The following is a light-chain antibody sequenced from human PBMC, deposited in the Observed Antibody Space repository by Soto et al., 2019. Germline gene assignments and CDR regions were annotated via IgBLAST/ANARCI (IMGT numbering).Light chain of an antibody. CDR3: QQRSDWP. Sequence: EIVLTQSPATLSLSPGERATLSCRASQSVSSYLAWYQHEPGQTPRLLIYDASNRATGIPARFSGSGSGTDLTLTIRSLEPEDFAVSYCQQRSDWPFGPGTKVDIK. J-gene: IGKJ3*01. CDR1: QSVSSY. V-gene: IGKV3-11*01. CDR2: DAS.